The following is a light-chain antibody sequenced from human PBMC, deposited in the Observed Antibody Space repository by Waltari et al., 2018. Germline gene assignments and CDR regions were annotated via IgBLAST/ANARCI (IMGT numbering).Light chain of an antibody. CDR3: GTWDTDLSVV. CDR1: GSNIGNNF. CDR2: DIN. Sequence: QSVLTQPPSVSAAPGQKVTISCSGTGSNIGNNFVSWYQQLPGTAPKLLIYDINKRPSGIPDRFSGSKSGTSATLGITGLQTGDEADYYCGTWDTDLSVVFGGGTKLTVL. V-gene: IGLV1-51*01. J-gene: IGLJ2*01.